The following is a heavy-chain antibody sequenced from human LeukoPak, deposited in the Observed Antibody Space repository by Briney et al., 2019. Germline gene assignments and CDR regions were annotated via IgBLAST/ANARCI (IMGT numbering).Heavy chain of an antibody. CDR2: ISSSGNLI. CDR1: GFTFSSYS. V-gene: IGHV3-48*04. Sequence: PGGSLRLSCAASGFTFSSYSMNWVRQAPGKGLEWVSYISSSGNLIYYADSVKGRFTISRDNAKNSLYLQMNSLRAEDTALYYCARATHYYESSGYDYWGQGTLVTVSS. D-gene: IGHD3-22*01. J-gene: IGHJ4*02. CDR3: ARATHYYESSGYDY.